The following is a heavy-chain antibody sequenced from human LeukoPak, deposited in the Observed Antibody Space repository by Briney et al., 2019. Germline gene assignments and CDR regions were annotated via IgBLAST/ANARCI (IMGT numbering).Heavy chain of an antibody. CDR1: GGSFSVYY. V-gene: IGHV4-34*01. Sequence: PSETLSLTCAVYGGSFSVYYWSWIRQPPGKGLEWIGEINHSVSTNYNPSLKSRVTISVATSKNQFSLKLSSVTAADTAVYYCARGLVATTDDWFDPWGQGTLVTVSS. D-gene: IGHD1-26*01. CDR2: INHSVST. J-gene: IGHJ5*02. CDR3: ARGLVATTDDWFDP.